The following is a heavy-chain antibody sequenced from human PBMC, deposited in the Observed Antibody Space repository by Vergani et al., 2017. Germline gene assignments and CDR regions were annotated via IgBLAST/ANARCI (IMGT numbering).Heavy chain of an antibody. Sequence: EVQLVESGGGLVKPGGSLRLSCAASGFTFSSYSMNWVRQAPGKGLEWVSSISSSSSYIYYADSVKGRVTISRDNAKNSLYLQMNSLRAEDTAVYYCAIDWVDCSSTSCKGGYYMDVWGKGTTVTVSS. J-gene: IGHJ6*03. CDR1: GFTFSSYS. D-gene: IGHD2-2*01. CDR2: ISSSSSYI. V-gene: IGHV3-21*01. CDR3: AIDWVDCSSTSCKGGYYMDV.